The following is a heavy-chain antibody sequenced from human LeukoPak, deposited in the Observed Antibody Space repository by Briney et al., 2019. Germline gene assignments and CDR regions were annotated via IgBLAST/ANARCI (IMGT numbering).Heavy chain of an antibody. Sequence: PGGSLRLSCAASGFTFSSYGMHWVRQAPGKGLEWVAFIRYDGSNKYYADSVKGRFTISRDNSKNTLYLQMNSLRAEDTAVYYCAKDYVRGYDSSGYGHWGQGTLVTVSS. V-gene: IGHV3-30*02. CDR3: AKDYVRGYDSSGYGH. D-gene: IGHD3-22*01. CDR1: GFTFSSYG. CDR2: IRYDGSNK. J-gene: IGHJ4*02.